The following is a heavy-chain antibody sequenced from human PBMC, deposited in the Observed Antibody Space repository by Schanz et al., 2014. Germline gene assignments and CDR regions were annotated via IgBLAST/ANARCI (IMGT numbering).Heavy chain of an antibody. D-gene: IGHD3-9*01. CDR3: AKQIHYDILTVTRN. J-gene: IGHJ4*02. V-gene: IGHV3-64*04. Sequence: VQLVESGGYLVQPGGSLRLSCSASGFTFSSYAMHWVRQASGKGLVYVSAITRSGGGTYYSDSVKGRFTISRDNSKNTLYLQMNSLRAEDTAVYYCAKQIHYDILTVTRNWGQGTLVTVSS. CDR2: ITRSGGGT. CDR1: GFTFSSYA.